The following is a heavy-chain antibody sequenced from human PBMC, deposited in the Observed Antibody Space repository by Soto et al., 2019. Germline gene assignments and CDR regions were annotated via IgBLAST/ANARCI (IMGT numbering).Heavy chain of an antibody. V-gene: IGHV5-51*01. CDR3: AKQGPLIDLGYCSGGSCYGWFDP. D-gene: IGHD2-15*01. Sequence: HGESLKISCKGSGYSFTSYWIGWVRQMPGKGLEWMGIIYPGDSDTRYSPSFQGQVTISADKSISTAYLQWSSLKASDTAMYYCAKQGPLIDLGYCSGGSCYGWFDPWGQGTLVTVSS. J-gene: IGHJ5*02. CDR2: IYPGDSDT. CDR1: GYSFTSYW.